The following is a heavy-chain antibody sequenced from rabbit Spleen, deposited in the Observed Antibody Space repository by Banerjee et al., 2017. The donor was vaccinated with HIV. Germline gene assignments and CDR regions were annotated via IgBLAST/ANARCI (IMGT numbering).Heavy chain of an antibody. CDR3: VRGASSSGYYSL. CDR1: GFSFSSSYY. CDR2: IDPLFGTT. V-gene: IGHV1S43*01. D-gene: IGHD1-1*01. J-gene: IGHJ4*01. Sequence: QQQLEESGGGLVKPGGTLTLTCTASGFSFSSSYYMCWVRQAPGKGLEWIGYIDPLFGTTYYANWVNGRFTISSHNAQNTLYLQLNSLTAADTATYFCVRGASSSGYYSLWGPGTLVTVS.